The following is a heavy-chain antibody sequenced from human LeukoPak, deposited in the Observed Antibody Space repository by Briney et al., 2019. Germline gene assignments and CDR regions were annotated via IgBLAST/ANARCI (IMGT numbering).Heavy chain of an antibody. Sequence: GGSLRLSCAASGFTFSSYGMSWVRQAPGKGLEWVSAISGSGGSTYYADSVKGRFTISRDNSKNTLYLQMNSLRAEDTAVYYCTKVLIAAAGRGYFDYWGQGTLVTVSS. CDR1: GFTFSSYG. V-gene: IGHV3-23*01. CDR3: TKVLIAAAGRGYFDY. D-gene: IGHD6-13*01. J-gene: IGHJ4*02. CDR2: ISGSGGST.